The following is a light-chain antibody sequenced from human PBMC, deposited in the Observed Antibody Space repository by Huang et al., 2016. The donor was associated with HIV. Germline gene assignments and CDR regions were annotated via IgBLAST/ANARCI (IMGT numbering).Light chain of an antibody. CDR3: QQSYSNPRFT. CDR2: AAS. V-gene: IGKV1-39*01. J-gene: IGKJ3*01. Sequence: DIQMTQSPSSLSASVGDRVTITCRASQIISSHLNWYQHKPRTAPKLLVSAASTLQSGVPSRFSGAGSGTDVTLTISSLQPEDLATYYCQQSYSNPRFTFGPGTKVEIK. CDR1: QIISSH.